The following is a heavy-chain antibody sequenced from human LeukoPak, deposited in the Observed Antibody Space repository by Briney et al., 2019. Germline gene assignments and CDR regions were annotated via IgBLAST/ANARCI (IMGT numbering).Heavy chain of an antibody. CDR3: AKTITMVRGVTPYYYYYYMDV. J-gene: IGHJ6*03. V-gene: IGHV3-23*01. CDR1: GFTFSSYA. CDR2: ISGSGGST. Sequence: PGGSLRLSCAASGFTFSSYAMSWVRQAPGKGLEWVSVISGSGGSTYYADSVKGRFTISRDNPKSTLYLQMNSLRAEDTAVYYCAKTITMVRGVTPYYYYYYMDVWGKGTTATVSS. D-gene: IGHD3-10*01.